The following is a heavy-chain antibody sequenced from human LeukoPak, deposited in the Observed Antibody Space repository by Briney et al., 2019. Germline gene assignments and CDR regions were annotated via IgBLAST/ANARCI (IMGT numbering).Heavy chain of an antibody. CDR2: IYYSGST. J-gene: IGHJ6*02. D-gene: IGHD1-20*01. CDR3: ARDRGLTGDYYYYGMDV. V-gene: IGHV4-59*01. Sequence: SETQSLTCTVSGGSISSYYWSWIRQPPGKGLEWIGYIYYSGSTNYNPSLKSRVTISVDTSKNQFSLKLSSVTAADTAVYYCARDRGLTGDYYYYGMDVWGQGTTVTVSS. CDR1: GGSISSYY.